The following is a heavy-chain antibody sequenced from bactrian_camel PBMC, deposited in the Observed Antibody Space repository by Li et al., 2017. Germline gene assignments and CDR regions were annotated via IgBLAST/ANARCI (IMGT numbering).Heavy chain of an antibody. CDR3: AAPPKVLTACEPVWIQTSITT. J-gene: IGHJ4*01. CDR1: GYTSDCTYE. D-gene: IGHD3*01. V-gene: IGHV3S10*01. Sequence: DVQLVESGGGSVQAGGSLTLSCAISGYTSDCTYEVRWYRQAPGKGREFVSGIDSDGVANYTNSVKGRFTISRDNAKNTLYLQMNSLKREDTAVYYCAAPPKVLTACEPVWIQTSITTGARGPRSPSP. CDR2: IDSDGVA.